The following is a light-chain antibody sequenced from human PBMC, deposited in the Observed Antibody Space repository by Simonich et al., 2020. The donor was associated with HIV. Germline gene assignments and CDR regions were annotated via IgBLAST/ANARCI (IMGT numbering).Light chain of an antibody. Sequence: EIVMTQSPATLSVSPGERVTLSCRASQSVRSNLAWYQHKPGQAPRLLIYGASTRATGIPARFSGGGSGTEFTLTISSMQSEDFAVYYCQQYNNWPPLTFSGGTKVEIK. CDR3: QQYNNWPPLT. CDR2: GAS. CDR1: QSVRSN. V-gene: IGKV3-15*01. J-gene: IGKJ4*01.